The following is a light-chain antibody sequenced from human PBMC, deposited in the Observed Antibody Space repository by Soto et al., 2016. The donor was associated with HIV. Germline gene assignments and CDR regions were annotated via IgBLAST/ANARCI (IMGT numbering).Light chain of an antibody. J-gene: IGKJ4*01. CDR3: QKXNSAPHT. Sequence: DIQMTQSPSSLSASIGDRVTITCRASQGIGIFLAWYQQKPGKVPKLLIYAASALQSGVPSRFSGSGSGTDFTLTISSLQPEDVATYYCQKXNSAPHTFGGGTKVEIK. V-gene: IGKV1-27*01. CDR1: QGIGIF. CDR2: AAS.